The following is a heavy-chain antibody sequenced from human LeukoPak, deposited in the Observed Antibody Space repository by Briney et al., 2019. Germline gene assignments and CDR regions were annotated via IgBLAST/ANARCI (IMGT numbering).Heavy chain of an antibody. CDR1: GYSFTNYW. CDR3: ARHSYGDYEYYYYMDV. J-gene: IGHJ6*03. V-gene: IGHV5-51*01. Sequence: GESLKISCKCSGYSFTNYWIGWGRQMPGKGLEWMGISYPGDSDTRYSPSFQGQVTISADKSISTAYLQWSSLKASDTAMYYCARHSYGDYEYYYYMDVWGKGTTVTVSS. D-gene: IGHD4-17*01. CDR2: SYPGDSDT.